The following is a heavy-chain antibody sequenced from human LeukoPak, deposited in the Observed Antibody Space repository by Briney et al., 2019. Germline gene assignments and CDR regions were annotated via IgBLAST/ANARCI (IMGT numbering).Heavy chain of an antibody. CDR3: ARDLELSGYDSLDY. CDR2: ISSSSSYI. D-gene: IGHD5-12*01. Sequence: GGSLRLSCAASGFTFSSYSMNWVRQAPGKGLEWVSSISSSSSYIYYADSVKGRFTISRDNSKNTLYLQMNSLRAEDTAVYYCARDLELSGYDSLDYWGQGTLVTVSS. CDR1: GFTFSSYS. J-gene: IGHJ4*02. V-gene: IGHV3-21*01.